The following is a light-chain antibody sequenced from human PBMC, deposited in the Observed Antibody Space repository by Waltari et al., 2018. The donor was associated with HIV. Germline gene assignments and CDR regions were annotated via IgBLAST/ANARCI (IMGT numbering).Light chain of an antibody. V-gene: IGLV1-51*02. CDR2: ENN. Sequence: QSVLTQPPSVSAAPGQKVTTSCSGSSSNVGNNFLSWYQQLPGTAPKLLIYENNYRPSGIPDRFSGSKSVTSATLDISGLQTGDEATYFCETWDSSLSVVVFGGGTKLTVL. CDR3: ETWDSSLSVVV. CDR1: SSNVGNNF. J-gene: IGLJ2*01.